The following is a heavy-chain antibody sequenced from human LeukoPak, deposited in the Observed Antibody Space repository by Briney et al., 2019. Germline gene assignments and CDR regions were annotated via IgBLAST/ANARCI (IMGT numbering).Heavy chain of an antibody. D-gene: IGHD2-8*01. CDR3: TRENYCTNGVCWAFDP. V-gene: IGHV4-39*07. CDR1: GGSISSSDYD. Sequence: SETLSLTCTVSGGSISSSDYDWGWIRQPPGKGLEWIGNIYYTGSSSYYSSLKSRVSISVDTSKTQFSLQLHSVTAADTAVYYCTRENYCTNGVCWAFDPWGQGTLVTVSS. J-gene: IGHJ5*02. CDR2: IYYTGSS.